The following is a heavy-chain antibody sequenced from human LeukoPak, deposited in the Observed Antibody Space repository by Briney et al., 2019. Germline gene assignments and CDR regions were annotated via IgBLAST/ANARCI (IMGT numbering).Heavy chain of an antibody. CDR1: GFTFSTSW. CDR2: ISSSGNTI. CDR3: AKEGSYDAFDI. D-gene: IGHD1-26*01. V-gene: IGHV3-48*04. J-gene: IGHJ3*02. Sequence: GGSLRLSCVASGFTFSTSWMNWVRQAPGKGLEWVSYISSSGNTINYADSVMGRFTVSRDNAENSLYLQMSSLRADDTAVYYCAKEGSYDAFDIWGQGTMVTVSS.